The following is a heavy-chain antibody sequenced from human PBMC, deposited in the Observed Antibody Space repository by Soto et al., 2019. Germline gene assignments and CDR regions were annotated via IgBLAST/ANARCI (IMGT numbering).Heavy chain of an antibody. V-gene: IGHV1-69*01. CDR2: LIVILGTT. CDR3: ASGYYDSSGYSIDY. Sequence: QVQLVQSGAEVRKPGSPVKVSCQSFGGSFSSYAFSWVRQAPGQGLEWMGGLIVILGTTNYAQKFKGRVTFTADESTSTAYMEVSSLESEDTAIYYCASGYYDSSGYSIDYWGQGTQVTVSS. D-gene: IGHD3-22*01. CDR1: GGSFSSYA. J-gene: IGHJ4*02.